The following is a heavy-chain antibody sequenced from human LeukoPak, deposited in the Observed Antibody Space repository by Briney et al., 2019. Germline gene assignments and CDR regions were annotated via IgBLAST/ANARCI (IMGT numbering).Heavy chain of an antibody. D-gene: IGHD6-13*01. CDR3: ARGIAAAGYYYYYYMDV. Sequence: GASVKVSCKASGYTSTSYDINWVRQATGQGLEWMGWMNPNSGNTGYAQKFQGRVTITRNTSISTAYMELSSLRSEDTAVYYCARGIAAAGYYYYYYMDVWGKGTTVTVSS. J-gene: IGHJ6*03. CDR2: MNPNSGNT. V-gene: IGHV1-8*03. CDR1: GYTSTSYD.